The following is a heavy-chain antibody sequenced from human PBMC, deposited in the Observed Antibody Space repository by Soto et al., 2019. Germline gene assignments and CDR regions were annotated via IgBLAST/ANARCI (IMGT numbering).Heavy chain of an antibody. D-gene: IGHD3-22*01. Sequence: GGSLRLSCAASGFTFSSYWMHWVRQAPGKGLEWVSRINSDGSSTSYADSVKGRFTISRDNAKNTLYLQMNSLRAEDTAVYYCARFHGWLKHIDYWGQGTLVTVSS. CDR3: ARFHGWLKHIDY. V-gene: IGHV3-74*01. J-gene: IGHJ4*02. CDR1: GFTFSSYW. CDR2: INSDGSST.